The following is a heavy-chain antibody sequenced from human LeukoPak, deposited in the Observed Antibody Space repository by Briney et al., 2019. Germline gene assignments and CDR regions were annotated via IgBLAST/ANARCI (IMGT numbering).Heavy chain of an antibody. V-gene: IGHV1-8*01. Sequence: ASVKVSCKASGYTFTSYDINWVRQATGQGLEWMGWMNPNSGNTGYAQKFQGRVTMTRNTSISTAYMELSSLRSEDTAVYYCTIFGVDNYNMDVCGKGTTVTVSS. CDR3: TIFGVDNYNMDV. J-gene: IGHJ6*03. D-gene: IGHD3-3*01. CDR2: MNPNSGNT. CDR1: GYTFTSYD.